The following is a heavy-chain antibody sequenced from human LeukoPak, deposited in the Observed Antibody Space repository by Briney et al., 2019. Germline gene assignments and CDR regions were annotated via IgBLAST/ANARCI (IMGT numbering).Heavy chain of an antibody. D-gene: IGHD2-15*01. Sequence: SETLSLTCTVSGGSISSGNYYWSWIRQPAGKGLEWIGRIYTSGSTNYNPSLKSRVTISVDTSKNQFSLKLSSVTAADTAVYYCARDKEGYCSGGSCYYNYYYYYMDVWGKGTTVTISS. J-gene: IGHJ6*03. CDR3: ARDKEGYCSGGSCYYNYYYYYMDV. CDR2: IYTSGST. V-gene: IGHV4-61*02. CDR1: GGSISSGNYY.